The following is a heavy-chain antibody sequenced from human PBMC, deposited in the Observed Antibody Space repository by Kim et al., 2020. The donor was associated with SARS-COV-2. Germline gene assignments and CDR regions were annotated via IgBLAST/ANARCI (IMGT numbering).Heavy chain of an antibody. Sequence: SSSSITTRYADSVKGRFTISRDDAKNSLYLQMNSLRDEDTAIYYCARQLAYWGQGILVTVSS. J-gene: IGHJ4*02. CDR2: SSSSITT. D-gene: IGHD6-19*01. V-gene: IGHV3-48*02. CDR3: ARQLAY.